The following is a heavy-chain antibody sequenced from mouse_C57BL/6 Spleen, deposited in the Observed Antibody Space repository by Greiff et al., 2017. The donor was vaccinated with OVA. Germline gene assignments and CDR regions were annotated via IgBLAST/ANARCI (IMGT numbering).Heavy chain of an antibody. J-gene: IGHJ2*01. CDR2: ISSGSSTI. CDR1: GFTFSDYG. Sequence: EVKLVESGGGLVKPGGSLKLSCAASGFTFSDYGMHWVRQAPEKGLEWVAYISSGSSTIYYADTVKGRFTISRVNAKNTLFLQMTSLRSEDTAMYYCAKSTGTGFDYWGQGTTLTVSS. V-gene: IGHV5-17*01. D-gene: IGHD4-1*02. CDR3: AKSTGTGFDY.